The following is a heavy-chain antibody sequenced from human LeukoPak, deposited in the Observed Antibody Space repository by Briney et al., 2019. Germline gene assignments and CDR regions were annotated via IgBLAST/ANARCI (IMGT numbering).Heavy chain of an antibody. J-gene: IGHJ4*02. CDR1: GGSISSSSHY. D-gene: IGHD2-2*01. CDR2: IYYSGIT. V-gene: IGHV4-39*01. Sequence: PSGTLSLTCAVSGGSISSSSHYWGWIRQPPGTGLEWIGSIYYSGITYYNPSLRSRVTISVDTSKNQFSLKLSSVTATDTAVYYCHFKYCSSSTCFYYFDYWGQGTLVTVSS. CDR3: HFKYCSSSTCFYYFDY.